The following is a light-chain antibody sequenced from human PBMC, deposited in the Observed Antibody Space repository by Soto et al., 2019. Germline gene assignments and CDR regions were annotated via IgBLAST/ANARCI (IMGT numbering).Light chain of an antibody. J-gene: IGKJ4*01. Sequence: EIVLTQSPGTLSLSPGERATLSCRASQSVSSNYLAWYQQKPGQAPRLLIYGASSRATGIPDRFSGSGSGTGLTLTISRLESEDFVVYYCQQYGSSPPLTFGGGTKVEIK. CDR1: QSVSSNY. CDR2: GAS. V-gene: IGKV3-20*01. CDR3: QQYGSSPPLT.